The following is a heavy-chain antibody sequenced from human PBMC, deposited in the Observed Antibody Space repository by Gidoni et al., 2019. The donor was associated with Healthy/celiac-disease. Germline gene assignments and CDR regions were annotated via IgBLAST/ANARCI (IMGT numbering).Heavy chain of an antibody. V-gene: IGHV3-11*01. J-gene: IGHJ5*02. CDR3: ASNSATVTTGWFDP. Sequence: LSCAASGFTFSDYYMSWIRQAPGKGLEWVSYISSSGSTIYYADSVKGRFTISRDNAKNSLYLQMNSLRAEDTAVDYCASNSATVTTGWFDPWGQGTLVTVSS. D-gene: IGHD4-4*01. CDR2: ISSSGSTI. CDR1: GFTFSDYY.